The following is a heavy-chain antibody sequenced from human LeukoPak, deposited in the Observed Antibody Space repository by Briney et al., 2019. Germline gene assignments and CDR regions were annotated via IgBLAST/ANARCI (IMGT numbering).Heavy chain of an antibody. CDR2: ISISSSTI. D-gene: IGHD6-13*01. CDR3: ARVQQLVRNYYYYYMDV. J-gene: IGHJ6*03. V-gene: IGHV3-48*01. CDR1: GFTFSRHS. Sequence: GGSLRLSCAASGFTFSRHSMNWVRQAPGKGLDCVSYISISSSTIYYADSVKGRFTISRDNAKNSLYLQMNSLRAEDTAVYYCARVQQLVRNYYYYYMDVWGKGTTVTVSS.